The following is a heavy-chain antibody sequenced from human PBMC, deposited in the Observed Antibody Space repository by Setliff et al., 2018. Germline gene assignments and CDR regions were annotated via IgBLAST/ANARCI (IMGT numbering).Heavy chain of an antibody. J-gene: IGHJ3*02. CDR3: ATRTYYDSNGYYYAIAGPFDI. D-gene: IGHD3-22*01. CDR2: IYYSGST. V-gene: IGHV4-39*01. CDR1: GGSIRNYY. Sequence: PSETLSLTCTVSGGSIRNYYWGWIRQPPGKGLEWIGSIYYSGSTYYSPSLKRRVTISVDTSKNQFSLKLSSVTAADTAVYYCATRTYYDSNGYYYAIAGPFDIWGQGTVVTVSS.